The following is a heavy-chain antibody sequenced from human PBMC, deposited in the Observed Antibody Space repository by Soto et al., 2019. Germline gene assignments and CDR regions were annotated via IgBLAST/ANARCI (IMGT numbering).Heavy chain of an antibody. CDR3: AREKLYSGEDYLYDYSGMDV. V-gene: IGHV1-2*04. Sequence: ASVKVSCKASGYTITGHFIHWARHAPGQGLEWMGWINPYSGGTNYAQKFQGWVTLTRDTSTSTAYMEYSRLRSDDTAVFYCAREKLYSGEDYLYDYSGMDVWGQGTTVTVSS. D-gene: IGHD5-12*01. CDR1: GYTITGHF. CDR2: INPYSGGT. J-gene: IGHJ6*02.